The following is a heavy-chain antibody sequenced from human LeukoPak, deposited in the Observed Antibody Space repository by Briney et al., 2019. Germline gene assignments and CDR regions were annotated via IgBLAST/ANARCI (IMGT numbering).Heavy chain of an antibody. CDR1: GFXFSSYA. V-gene: IGHV3-30-3*01. D-gene: IGHD3-16*01. J-gene: IGHJ6*02. CDR3: ARDLRGMYDYVWGLYYGMDV. Sequence: PGGSLRLSCAASGFXFSSYAIHWVRQAPGKGLEWVAVISYDGSNKYYADSVKGRFTISRDNSKNTLYLQMNSLRAEDTAVYYCARDLRGMYDYVWGLYYGMDVWGQGTTVTVSS. CDR2: ISYDGSNK.